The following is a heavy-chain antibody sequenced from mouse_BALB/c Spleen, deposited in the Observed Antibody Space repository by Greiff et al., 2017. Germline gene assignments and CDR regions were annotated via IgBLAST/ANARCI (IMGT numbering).Heavy chain of an antibody. CDR1: GYSITSDYA. CDR3: ANRYDFAY. D-gene: IGHD2-14*01. CDR2: ISYSGST. V-gene: IGHV3-2*02. J-gene: IGHJ3*01. Sequence: EVKLQESGPGLVKPSQSLSLTCTVTGYSITSDYAWNWIRQFPGNKLEWMGYISYSGSTSYNPSLKSRISITRDTSKNQFFLQLNSVTTEDTATYYCANRYDFAYWGQGTLVTVSA.